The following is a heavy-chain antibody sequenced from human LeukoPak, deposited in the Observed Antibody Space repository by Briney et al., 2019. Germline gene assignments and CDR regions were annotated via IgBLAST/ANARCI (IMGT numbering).Heavy chain of an antibody. Sequence: SETLSLTCTVSGGSISSGDYYWSWIRQPPGKGLEWIGYIYYSGSTYHNPSLKSRVTISVDTSKNQFSLKLSSVTAADTAVYYCARGDREYYYDSSGYDYWGQGTLVTVSS. CDR3: ARGDREYYYDSSGYDY. V-gene: IGHV4-30-4*08. CDR1: GGSISSGDYY. D-gene: IGHD3-22*01. CDR2: IYYSGST. J-gene: IGHJ4*02.